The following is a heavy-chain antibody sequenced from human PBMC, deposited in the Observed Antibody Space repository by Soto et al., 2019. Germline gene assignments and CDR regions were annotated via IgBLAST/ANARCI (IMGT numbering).Heavy chain of an antibody. Sequence: QVQLQESGPGLVKPSQTLSLTCTVSGGSISSGDYYWSWIRQPPGKGLEWVGYIYYSGSTYYNPSLKSRVTIAVDTSTDQLSLKLSSVTAAATAVYYCASDGPRRRPRGMDVWGQGTTVTVSS. CDR1: GGSISSGDYY. CDR2: IYYSGST. J-gene: IGHJ6*02. CDR3: ASDGPRRRPRGMDV. D-gene: IGHD1-1*01. V-gene: IGHV4-30-4*01.